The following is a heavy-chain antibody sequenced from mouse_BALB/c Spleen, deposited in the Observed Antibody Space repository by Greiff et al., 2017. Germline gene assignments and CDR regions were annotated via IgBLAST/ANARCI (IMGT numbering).Heavy chain of an antibody. CDR3: ARGGPHWYFDV. CDR1: GFTFSDFY. D-gene: IGHD6-1*01. Sequence: EVKLMESGGGLVQPGGSLRLSCATSGFTFSDFYMEWVRQPPGKRLEWIAASRNKANDYTTEYSASVKGRFIVSRDTSQSILYLQMNALRAEDTAIYYCARGGPHWYFDVWGAGTTVTVSS. J-gene: IGHJ1*01. CDR2: SRNKANDYTT. V-gene: IGHV7-1*02.